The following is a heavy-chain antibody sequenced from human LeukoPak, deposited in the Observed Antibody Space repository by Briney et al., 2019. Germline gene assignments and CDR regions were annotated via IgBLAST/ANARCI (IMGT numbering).Heavy chain of an antibody. J-gene: IGHJ5*02. CDR3: ARSTTIKGWFDP. Sequence: SETLSLTCTVSGGSIGSSTYYWGWIRQPPGKGLEWIGSIYYSGGTYYNPSLKSRVTISVDTSKNQFSLNLTSVTAADTAVYYCARSTTIKGWFDPWGQGTLVTDSS. CDR1: GGSIGSSTYY. CDR2: IYYSGGT. V-gene: IGHV4-39*01. D-gene: IGHD4-11*01.